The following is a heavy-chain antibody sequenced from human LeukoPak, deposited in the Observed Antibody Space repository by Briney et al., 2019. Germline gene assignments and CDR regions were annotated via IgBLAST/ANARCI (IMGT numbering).Heavy chain of an antibody. J-gene: IGHJ4*02. V-gene: IGHV4-61*08. CDR1: GDSISSGDYY. Sequence: PSETLSLTCTVSGDSISSGDYYWSWIRQPPGKGLEWIGYIYYSGSTNYNPSLKSRVTISVDTSKNQFSLKLSSVTAADTAVYYCARVNSDYGVYFDYWGQGTLVTVSS. CDR3: ARVNSDYGVYFDY. D-gene: IGHD4-17*01. CDR2: IYYSGST.